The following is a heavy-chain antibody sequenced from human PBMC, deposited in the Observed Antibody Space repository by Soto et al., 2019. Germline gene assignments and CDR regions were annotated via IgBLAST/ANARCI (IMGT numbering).Heavy chain of an antibody. J-gene: IGHJ6*03. CDR3: SHVLGYCGDGTCYHSVNYMDV. CDR2: IYWDDDK. D-gene: IGHD2-15*01. Sequence: QITLKESGPPLVKPTQTLTLTCTFSGFSLSTTAVSVGWIRQPPGKALEWLALIYWDDDKRYSPSLKNRLTITKDTSKNQVVLTMTNMDPVDTATYFCSHVLGYCGDGTCYHSVNYMDVWGEGPTVTVSS. V-gene: IGHV2-5*02. CDR1: GFSLSTTAVS.